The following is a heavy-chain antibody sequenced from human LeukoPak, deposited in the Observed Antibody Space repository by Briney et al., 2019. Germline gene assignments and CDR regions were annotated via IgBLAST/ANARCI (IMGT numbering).Heavy chain of an antibody. D-gene: IGHD5-24*01. CDR2: ISGSGGSS. V-gene: IGHV3-23*01. Sequence: GGSLRLSCAASGFIFSNFAMSWVRQAPGKGLEWISAISGSGGSSHYADSVKGRFTISRDNSKNMFDLQMNSLRAEDSAVYYCAKRDGYVPFGAIDIWGLGTMVTVSS. CDR3: AKRDGYVPFGAIDI. CDR1: GFIFSNFA. J-gene: IGHJ3*02.